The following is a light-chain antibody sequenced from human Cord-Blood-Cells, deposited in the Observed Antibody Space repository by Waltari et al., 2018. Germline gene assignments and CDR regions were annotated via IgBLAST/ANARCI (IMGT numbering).Light chain of an antibody. CDR2: AAS. CDR1: QSISSY. Sequence: IQIPQSPSSPSASVGDRVTITCRASQSISSYLNWYQQKPGKAPKLLIYAASSLQSGVPSRFSGSGSGTDFTLTISSLQPEDFATCYCQQSYSTPYSFGQGTKLEIK. CDR3: QQSYSTPYS. V-gene: IGKV1-39*01. J-gene: IGKJ2*03.